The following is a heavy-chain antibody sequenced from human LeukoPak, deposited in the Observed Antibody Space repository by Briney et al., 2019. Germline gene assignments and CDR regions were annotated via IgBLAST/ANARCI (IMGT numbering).Heavy chain of an antibody. J-gene: IGHJ4*02. D-gene: IGHD3-3*01. CDR1: GYTFTGYY. CDR3: ARGGIRFLEWLSQRHNYFDY. CDR2: INPNSGGT. V-gene: IGHV1-2*04. Sequence: GASVKVSCKASGYTFTGYYMHWVRQAPGQGLEWMGWINPNSGGTNYAQKFQGWVTMTGDTSISTAYMELSRLRSDDTAVYYCARGGIRFLEWLSQRHNYFDYWGQGTLVTVSS.